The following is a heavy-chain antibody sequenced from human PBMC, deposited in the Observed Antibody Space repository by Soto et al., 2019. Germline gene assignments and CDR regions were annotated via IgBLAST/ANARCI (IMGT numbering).Heavy chain of an antibody. CDR2: ISAYNGNT. V-gene: IGHV1-18*01. D-gene: IGHD3-10*01. CDR1: GYTFTSYG. J-gene: IGHJ6*02. Sequence: ASVKVSCKASGYTFTSYGISWVRQAPGQGLEWMGWISAYNGNTNYAQKLQGRVTMTTDTSTSTAYMELRSLRSDDTAVYYCARVRKVYYGSGRNTVDYYYYGMDVWGQGTTVTVSS. CDR3: ARVRKVYYGSGRNTVDYYYYGMDV.